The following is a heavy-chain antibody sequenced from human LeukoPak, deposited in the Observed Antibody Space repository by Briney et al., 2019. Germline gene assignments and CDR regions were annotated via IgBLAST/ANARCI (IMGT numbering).Heavy chain of an antibody. D-gene: IGHD1-26*01. V-gene: IGHV1-8*01. CDR1: GYTFTSYD. Sequence: ASVKVSCKASGYTFTSYDINWVRQATGQGLEWMGWMNPNSGNTGYAQKFQGRVTMTRNTSISTAYLELSSLKPEDTAVYYCARSGATGFDYWGQGTLVTVSS. J-gene: IGHJ4*02. CDR2: MNPNSGNT. CDR3: ARSGATGFDY.